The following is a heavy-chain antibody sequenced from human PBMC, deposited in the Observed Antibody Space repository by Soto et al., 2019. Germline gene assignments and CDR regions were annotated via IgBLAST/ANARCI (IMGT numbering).Heavy chain of an antibody. D-gene: IGHD1-7*01. CDR3: THRRELGGFDI. CDR1: GFSLNTRSVG. Sequence: QIILKESGPTLVKPTQTLTLTCTFSGFSLNTRSVGVGWIRHPPGKALEWLALINWNDVKSSSPSLKDRLTITKDTSKLHVVLTMTNIDPVDTATYYCTHRRELGGFDIWGQGTKVTVSS. J-gene: IGHJ3*02. CDR2: INWNDVK. V-gene: IGHV2-5*01.